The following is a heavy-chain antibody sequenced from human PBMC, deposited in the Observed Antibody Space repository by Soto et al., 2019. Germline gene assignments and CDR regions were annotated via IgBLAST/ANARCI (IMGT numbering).Heavy chain of an antibody. CDR2: VFWDGDK. CDR1: GFSNTTRRVG. J-gene: IGHJ1*01. V-gene: IGHV2-5*02. D-gene: IGHD2-2*01. CDR3: ADTDTSDMYTRFEY. Sequence: TLPLTCGFFGFSNTTRRVGVGWIRQPPGKALEWLALVFWDGDKRFSPSLKSRLTITKDTSNNQVVLTLTDMDPVDTATYFFADTDTSDMYTRFEY.